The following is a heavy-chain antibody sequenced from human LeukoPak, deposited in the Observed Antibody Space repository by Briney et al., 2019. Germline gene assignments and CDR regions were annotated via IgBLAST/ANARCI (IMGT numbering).Heavy chain of an antibody. CDR3: ARVMSDYGDYYYGMDV. D-gene: IGHD4-17*01. Sequence: ASVKVSCKASGYTFTSYDINWVRQATGQGREWMGWMNPNSGNTGYAQKFQGRVTMTRNTSISTAYMELSSLRSGDTAVYYCARVMSDYGDYYYGMDVWGQGTTVTVSS. J-gene: IGHJ6*02. CDR2: MNPNSGNT. V-gene: IGHV1-8*01. CDR1: GYTFTSYD.